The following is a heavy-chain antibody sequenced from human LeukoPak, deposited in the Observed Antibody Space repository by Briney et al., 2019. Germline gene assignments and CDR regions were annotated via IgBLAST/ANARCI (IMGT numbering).Heavy chain of an antibody. D-gene: IGHD3-3*01. CDR3: AREPVGFCDY. CDR2: ISSSSTI. Sequence: PGGSLRLSCAASGFTFSSYSMNWVRQAPGKGLEWVSYISSSSTIYYADSVKGRFTISRDNAKNSLYLQMNSLRDEDTAVYYCAREPVGFCDYWGQGTLVTVSS. CDR1: GFTFSSYS. V-gene: IGHV3-48*02. J-gene: IGHJ4*02.